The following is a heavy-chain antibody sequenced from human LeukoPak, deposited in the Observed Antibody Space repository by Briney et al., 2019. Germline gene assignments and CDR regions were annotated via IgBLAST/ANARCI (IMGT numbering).Heavy chain of an antibody. V-gene: IGHV3-20*04. Sequence: GGSLRLSCATSGFIFDHFGMNWVRQVPGKGLEWVSGINWDSTSTNYVDSVRGRFTISRDNAKNSLYLQMNSLRDEATACYYCARDWKYGTGVMCYFPPVADSWGQEPWSPSPQ. CDR3: ARDWKYGTGVMCYFPPVADS. CDR1: GFIFDHFG. CDR2: INWDSTST. J-gene: IGHJ5*01. D-gene: IGHD2-8*02.